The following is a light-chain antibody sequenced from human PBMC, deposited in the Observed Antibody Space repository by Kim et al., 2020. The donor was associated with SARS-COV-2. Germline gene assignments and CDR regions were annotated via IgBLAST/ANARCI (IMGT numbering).Light chain of an antibody. J-gene: IGLJ3*02. Sequence: QSVLTQPPSASGTPGQRVTISCSGSSSNIGRNTVNWFQQLPGTAPKLLINTNNQRPSGVPDRISGSKSGTSASLTISGLQSEDEADYYCAAWDDSLIGRVFGGGTQLTVL. V-gene: IGLV1-44*01. CDR2: TNN. CDR3: AAWDDSLIGRV. CDR1: SSNIGRNT.